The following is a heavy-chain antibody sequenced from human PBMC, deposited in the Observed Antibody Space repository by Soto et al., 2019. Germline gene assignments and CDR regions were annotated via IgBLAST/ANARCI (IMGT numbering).Heavy chain of an antibody. D-gene: IGHD3-3*01. CDR3: AKVLYGVVTYFDS. J-gene: IGHJ4*02. CDR1: GFTFSSYG. Sequence: EVQLLESGGGLVQPGGSLRLSCASSGFTFSSYGMTWVRRPPGKGLEWVSAISGSGAATYYADSVQGRFTISRDNSNTTLYLQMNSLRAEDTAVYSVAKVLYGVVTYFDSWGQGTLVTVSS. CDR2: ISGSGAAT. V-gene: IGHV3-23*01.